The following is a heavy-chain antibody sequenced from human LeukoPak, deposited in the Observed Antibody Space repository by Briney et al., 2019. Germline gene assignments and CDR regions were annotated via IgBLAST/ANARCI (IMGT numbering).Heavy chain of an antibody. J-gene: IGHJ4*02. D-gene: IGHD5-24*01. Sequence: LRLSCAASGFTFSSYEMNWVRQSPGKGLEWIGEINHSGRANYNPSLRSRITISLGTSNSQFSLKLSSVTAADTAVYYCAAEFDGYKTFEFWGQGTLVTVSS. CDR1: GFTFSSYE. V-gene: IGHV4-34*08. CDR3: AAEFDGYKTFEF. CDR2: INHSGRA.